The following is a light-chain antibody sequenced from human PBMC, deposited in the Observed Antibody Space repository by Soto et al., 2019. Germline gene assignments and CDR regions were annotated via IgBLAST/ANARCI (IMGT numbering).Light chain of an antibody. Sequence: AIQMTQSPSSLSASVGDRVTITCRASQDISNDLGWYQQKPGKAPKLLIYAASTLHSGVPSRFSGSGSGTDFTLTISSLQPEDFATYYCLHDYNYPRTFGQGTKVES. CDR2: AAS. J-gene: IGKJ1*01. CDR1: QDISND. V-gene: IGKV1-6*01. CDR3: LHDYNYPRT.